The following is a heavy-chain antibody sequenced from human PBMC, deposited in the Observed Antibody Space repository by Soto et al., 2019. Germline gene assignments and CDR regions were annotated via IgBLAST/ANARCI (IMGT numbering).Heavy chain of an antibody. CDR3: AKDTTGGTTLSSFDY. CDR1: GFTFDDYA. CDR2: ISWNSGSI. V-gene: IGHV3-9*01. J-gene: IGHJ4*02. Sequence: GGSLRLSCAASGFTFDDYAMHWVRQAPGKGLEWVSGISWNSGSIGYADSVKGRFTISRDNAKNSLYLQMNSLRAEDTALYYCAKDTTGGTTLSSFDYWGQGTLVTVSS. D-gene: IGHD1-7*01.